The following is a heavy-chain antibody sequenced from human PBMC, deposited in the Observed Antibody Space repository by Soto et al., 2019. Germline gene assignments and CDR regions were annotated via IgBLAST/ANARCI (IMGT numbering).Heavy chain of an antibody. CDR1: GGSMNSGGYC. CDR2: ISYGGTT. J-gene: IGHJ4*02. V-gene: IGHV4-31*03. D-gene: IGHD2-15*01. CDR3: SRGILV. Sequence: QVQLQESGPGLVKPSQTLSLTCTVSGGSMNSGGYCWSWIRQHPGEGLEWIGCISYGGTTSYSPSLKRRVITSVDTSKNQFSLKLTSVTAADTAVYYCSRGILVWGQGTLITVSS.